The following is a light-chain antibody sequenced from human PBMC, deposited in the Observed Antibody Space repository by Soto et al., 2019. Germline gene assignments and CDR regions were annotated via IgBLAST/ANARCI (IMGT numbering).Light chain of an antibody. CDR3: QRYNSTSRT. CDR2: DAS. J-gene: IGKJ1*01. CDR1: QNVDNW. Sequence: DIQMTQSPSTLSASVGDRVTITCRASQNVDNWVAWYQQKPGKAPKFLIYDASNLDSGVPSRFSGRGSGADFTLTISGRQPDDVADYYCQRYNSTSRTFGQGTRV. V-gene: IGKV1-5*01.